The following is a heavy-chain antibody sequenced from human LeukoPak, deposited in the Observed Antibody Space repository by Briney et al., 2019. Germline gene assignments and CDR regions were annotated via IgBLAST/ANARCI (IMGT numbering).Heavy chain of an antibody. CDR2: INNDGSST. J-gene: IGHJ5*02. CDR3: ARDSYYGSGSYYT. V-gene: IGHV3-74*01. D-gene: IGHD3-10*01. CDR1: GCTFSSYS. Sequence: GGSLRLSCAASGCTFSSYSMNWVRQPPGKGLVWVSRINNDGSSTSYADSVKGRFTISRDNATNTMYLQMNSLRAEDTAVYYCARDSYYGSGSYYTSGPGTLVTVSP.